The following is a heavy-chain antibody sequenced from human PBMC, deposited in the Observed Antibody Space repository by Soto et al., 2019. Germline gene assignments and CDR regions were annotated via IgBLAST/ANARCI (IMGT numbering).Heavy chain of an antibody. V-gene: IGHV1-69*13. CDR2: SIPIFGTA. Sequence: ASAKVSCKASGGTFNNYPITWVRQAPGEGLEWMGGSIPIFGTANYAQKFQGRVTISVDESTSTAYMELSSLRSDDTAVYYCARVSRARYGMDVWGPGTLVTVSS. D-gene: IGHD2-15*01. J-gene: IGHJ6*02. CDR1: GGTFNNYP. CDR3: ARVSRARYGMDV.